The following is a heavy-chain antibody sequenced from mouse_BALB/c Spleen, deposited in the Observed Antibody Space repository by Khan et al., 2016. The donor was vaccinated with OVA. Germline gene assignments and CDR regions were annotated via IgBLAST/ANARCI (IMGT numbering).Heavy chain of an antibody. CDR1: GFNIKDTY. CDR2: IDPANGNT. D-gene: IGHD1-3*01. Sequence: VQLQQPGAELVKPGASVKLSCTASGFNIKDTYMHWVKQRPEQGLEWIGRIDPANGNTKYDPKFQGQAPLPADTSSPPAYLQLSSLTTEDTAVYYCARISAWGQGTTLTVSS. V-gene: IGHV14-3*02. J-gene: IGHJ2*01. CDR3: ARISA.